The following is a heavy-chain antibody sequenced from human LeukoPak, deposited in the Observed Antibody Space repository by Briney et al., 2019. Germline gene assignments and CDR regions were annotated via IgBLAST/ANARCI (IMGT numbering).Heavy chain of an antibody. CDR2: INHSGST. D-gene: IGHD2-15*01. J-gene: IGHJ3*02. CDR3: ARGISDCSGGSCYSPYAFDI. Sequence: SETLSLTCAVYGGSFSGYYWSWIRQPPGKGLEWIGEINHSGSTNYNPSLKSRVTISVDTSKNQLSLKLSSVTAADTAVYYCARGISDCSGGSCYSPYAFDIWGQGTMVTVSS. CDR1: GGSFSGYY. V-gene: IGHV4-34*01.